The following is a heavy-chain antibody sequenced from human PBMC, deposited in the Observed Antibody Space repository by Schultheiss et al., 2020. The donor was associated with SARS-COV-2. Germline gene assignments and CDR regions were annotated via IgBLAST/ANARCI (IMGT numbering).Heavy chain of an antibody. CDR3: ARASDFWSGYYGLDP. CDR1: GFTFSTYT. CDR2: ISSASRTI. D-gene: IGHD3-3*01. J-gene: IGHJ5*02. Sequence: GESLKISCAASGFTFSTYTMNWVRQAPGKGLEWVSSISSASRTIYYTDSVKGRFTVSRDNAKNSLFLQMNSLRDEDTAVYYCARASDFWSGYYGLDPWGQGTLVTVSS. V-gene: IGHV3-48*02.